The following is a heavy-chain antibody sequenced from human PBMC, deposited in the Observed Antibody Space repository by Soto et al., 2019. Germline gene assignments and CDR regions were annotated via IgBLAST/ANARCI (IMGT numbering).Heavy chain of an antibody. V-gene: IGHV3-33*01. CDR2: IWYDGSDK. CDR3: AFGNLSYYFDY. Sequence: PGGSLRLSCVASGFAFSSFGMHWVRQAPGKGLGWVAIIWYDGSDKYYGDSVKGRFTISRDNSKNTLFLQMNSLRAEDTAVYHCAFGNLSYYFDYWGQGTPVTVSS. CDR1: GFAFSSFG. D-gene: IGHD3-16*01. J-gene: IGHJ4*02.